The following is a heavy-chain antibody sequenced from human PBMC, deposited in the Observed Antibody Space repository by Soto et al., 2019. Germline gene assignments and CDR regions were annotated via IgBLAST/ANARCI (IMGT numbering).Heavy chain of an antibody. D-gene: IGHD6-13*01. V-gene: IGHV3-23*01. CDR3: LVGLQFCSWPSSGMDV. CDR1: GFTFSSYA. J-gene: IGHJ6*02. Sequence: PGGSLRLSCAASGFTFSSYAMSWVRQAPGKGLEWVSAISGSGGSTYYADSVKGRFTISRDNSKNTLYLQMNSLRAEDTAVYYCLVGLQFCSWPSSGMDVWGQGTTVTVSS. CDR2: ISGSGGST.